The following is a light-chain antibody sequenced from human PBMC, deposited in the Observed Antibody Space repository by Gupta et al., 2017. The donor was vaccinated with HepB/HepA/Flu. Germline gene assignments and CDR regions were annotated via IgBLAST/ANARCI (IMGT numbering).Light chain of an antibody. CDR1: QSVRNK. Sequence: EIVLTQSPATLSLSPGERATLSCRASQSVRNKLAWYQQKPGQAPRLLIYDASTRATGIPARFSGSGSGTDFTLTISSREPEDFTVYYCQQSNNWPPLTFGGGTKVEIK. CDR2: DAS. J-gene: IGKJ4*01. CDR3: QQSNNWPPLT. V-gene: IGKV3-11*01.